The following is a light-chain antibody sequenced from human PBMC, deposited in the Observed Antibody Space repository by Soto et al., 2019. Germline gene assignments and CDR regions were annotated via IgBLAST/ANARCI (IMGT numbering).Light chain of an antibody. J-gene: IGKJ4*01. V-gene: IGKV3-20*01. CDR3: QQYGTSPEIT. CDR2: GAS. CDR1: QSVSSSY. Sequence: EIVLTQSPGTLSLSPGERATLSCMASQSVSSSYLAWYQQKPGQAPRLLLYGASGRATGIPDRFSGSGSGTDFTLTISRLEPEDFAVYYCQQYGTSPEITFGGGTKVEIK.